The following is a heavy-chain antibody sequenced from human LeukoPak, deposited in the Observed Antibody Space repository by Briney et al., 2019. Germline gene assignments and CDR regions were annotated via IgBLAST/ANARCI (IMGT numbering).Heavy chain of an antibody. V-gene: IGHV3-66*01. Sequence: GGAVSLSCAASEFSVRSNYMTWLRQAPGKGLEGVSLIYRGCSTYYADSVKGRVTLSRDNSKNTLYLQMNSLRDEDPAVYYCASGPSGSPNTGGQGALVTVSS. J-gene: IGHJ4*02. CDR3: ASGPSGSPNT. CDR1: EFSVRSNY. D-gene: IGHD5-12*01. CDR2: IYRGCST.